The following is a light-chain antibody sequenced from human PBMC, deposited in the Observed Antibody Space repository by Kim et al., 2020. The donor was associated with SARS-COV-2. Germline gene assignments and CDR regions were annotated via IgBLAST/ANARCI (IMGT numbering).Light chain of an antibody. CDR2: AAS. CDR1: QSISSY. Sequence: SVGDSITITYRASQSISSYLNWYQQKPGKAPKLLIYAASSLQSGVPSRFSGSGSGTDFTLTISSLQPEDFATYYCQQSYSTPPSTFGGGTKVDIK. J-gene: IGKJ4*01. V-gene: IGKV1-39*01. CDR3: QQSYSTPPST.